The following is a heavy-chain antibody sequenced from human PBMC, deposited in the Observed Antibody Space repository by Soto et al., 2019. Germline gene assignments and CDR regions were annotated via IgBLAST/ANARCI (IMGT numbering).Heavy chain of an antibody. CDR3: AIVPQYYYDSSGYYRYFDY. V-gene: IGHV4-31*03. CDR1: GGSISSGGYY. J-gene: IGHJ4*02. Sequence: SETLSLTCTVSGGSISSGGYYWSWIRQHPGKGLEWIGYIYYSGSTYYNPSLKSRVTISVDTSKNQFSLKLSSVTAADTAVYYCAIVPQYYYDSSGYYRYFDYWGQGTLVTVSS. D-gene: IGHD3-22*01. CDR2: IYYSGST.